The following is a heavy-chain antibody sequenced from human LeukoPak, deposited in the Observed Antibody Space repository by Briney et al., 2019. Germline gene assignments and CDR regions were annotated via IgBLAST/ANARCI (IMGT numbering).Heavy chain of an antibody. V-gene: IGHV3-33*06. CDR3: AKDQWNPDY. D-gene: IGHD6-19*01. Sequence: GRSLRLSCAASGFTVSSYGMHWVRQAPGKGREWVAVVWDDGSSQNYADSVKGRFTISRDNSKNMLYLQMNSLRAEDTAVYYCAKDQWNPDYWGQGTLVSVSS. CDR1: GFTVSSYG. J-gene: IGHJ4*02. CDR2: VWDDGSSQ.